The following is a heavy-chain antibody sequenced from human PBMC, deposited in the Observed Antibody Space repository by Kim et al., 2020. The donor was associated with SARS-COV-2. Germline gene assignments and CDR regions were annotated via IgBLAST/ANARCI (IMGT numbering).Heavy chain of an antibody. CDR2: GTA. D-gene: IGHD1-26*01. Sequence: GTANYAQKFQGRVTITADESTSTAYMELSSLRSEDTAVYYCVRGVGATDYWGQGTLVTVSS. CDR3: VRGVGATDY. J-gene: IGHJ4*02. V-gene: IGHV1-69*01.